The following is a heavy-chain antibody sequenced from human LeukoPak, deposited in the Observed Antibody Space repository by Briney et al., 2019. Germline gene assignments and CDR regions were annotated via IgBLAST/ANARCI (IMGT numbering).Heavy chain of an antibody. J-gene: IGHJ4*02. V-gene: IGHV3-9*01. CDR1: GFTFDDYA. CDR3: ARMQLRYFDWLLEEDY. Sequence: GGSLRLSCAASGFTFDDYAMHWVRQAPGKGLEWVSGISWNSGSIGYADSVKGRFTISRDNAKNSLYVQMNSLRAEDTAVYYCARMQLRYFDWLLEEDYWGQGTLVTVSS. D-gene: IGHD3-9*01. CDR2: ISWNSGSI.